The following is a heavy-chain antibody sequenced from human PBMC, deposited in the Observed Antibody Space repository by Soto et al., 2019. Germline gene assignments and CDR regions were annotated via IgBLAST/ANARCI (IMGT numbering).Heavy chain of an antibody. CDR1: GFTFSSYG. CDR2: IWYDGSNK. CDR3: VRDGGERWLQSFDY. J-gene: IGHJ4*02. V-gene: IGHV3-33*01. D-gene: IGHD5-12*01. Sequence: QVQLVESGGGVVQPGRSLRLSCAASGFTFSSYGMHWVRQAPGKGLEWVAVIWYDGSNKYYADSVKGRFTISRDNSKNTLYLQMNSLRAEDTAVYYCVRDGGERWLQSFDYWGQGTLVTVSS.